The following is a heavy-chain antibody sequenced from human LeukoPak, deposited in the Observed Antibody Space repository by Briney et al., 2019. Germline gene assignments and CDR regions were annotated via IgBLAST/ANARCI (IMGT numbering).Heavy chain of an antibody. J-gene: IGHJ4*02. Sequence: GGSLRLSCAASGFTSDDYAMHWVRQAPGKGLEWVSGISWNSGSIGYADSVKGRFTISRDNAKNSLYLQMNSLRAEDTALYYCAKGQYSSSPTLDYWGQGTLVTVSS. CDR3: AKGQYSSSPTLDY. D-gene: IGHD6-13*01. CDR2: ISWNSGSI. V-gene: IGHV3-9*02. CDR1: GFTSDDYA.